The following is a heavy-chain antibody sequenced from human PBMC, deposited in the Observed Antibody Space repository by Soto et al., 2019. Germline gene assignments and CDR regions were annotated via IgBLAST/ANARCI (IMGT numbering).Heavy chain of an antibody. V-gene: IGHV3-23*01. D-gene: IGHD6-13*01. CDR2: ISGSGGST. J-gene: IGHJ4*02. Sequence: PGGSLRLSCAASVFTFSSYAMSWVRQAPGKGLEWVSAISGSGGSTYYADSVKGRFTISRDNSKNTLYLQMNSLRAEDTAVYYCAKLPLPAAAGPIDYWGQGTLVTVSS. CDR3: AKLPLPAAAGPIDY. CDR1: VFTFSSYA.